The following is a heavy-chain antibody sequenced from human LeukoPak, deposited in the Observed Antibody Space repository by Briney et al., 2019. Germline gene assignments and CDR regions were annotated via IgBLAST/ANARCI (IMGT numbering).Heavy chain of an antibody. CDR3: ADDIVVGY. J-gene: IGHJ4*02. V-gene: IGHV1-69*04. CDR2: IIPILGIA. Sequence: GASVKVSCKASGYTFTSYDINWVRQAPGQGLEWMGRIIPILGIANYAQEFQGRVTITADKSTSTAYMELSSLRSEDTAVYYCADDIVVGYWGQGTLVTVSS. CDR1: GYTFTSYD. D-gene: IGHD2-15*01.